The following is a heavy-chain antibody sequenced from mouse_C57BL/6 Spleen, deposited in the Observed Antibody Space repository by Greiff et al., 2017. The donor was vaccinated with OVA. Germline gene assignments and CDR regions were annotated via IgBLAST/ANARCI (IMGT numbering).Heavy chain of an antibody. CDR3: ASYDYPWFAY. CDR2: ISDGGSYT. Sequence: DVKLVESGGGLVKPGGSLKLSCAASGFTFSSYAMSWVRQTPEKRLEWVATISDGGSYTYYPDNVKGRFTISRDNAKNNLYMQMSHLKSEDTAMYYCASYDYPWFAYWGQGTLVTVSA. CDR1: GFTFSSYA. D-gene: IGHD2-4*01. V-gene: IGHV5-4*03. J-gene: IGHJ3*01.